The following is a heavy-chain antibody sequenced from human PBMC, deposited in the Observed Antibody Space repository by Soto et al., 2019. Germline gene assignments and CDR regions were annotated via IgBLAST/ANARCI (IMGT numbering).Heavy chain of an antibody. J-gene: IGHJ4*02. CDR1: GFSISSGYY. D-gene: IGHD3-22*01. CDR2: ITHSGST. Sequence: WQTLSLTFAVSGFSISSGYYWGWSRQLPGKGLEWIGHITHSGSTNYNPALKTRVTISVDTSKNQFALRLRSVTAEETAVYYCATYYYDSSGYDLDYWGQGTLVAVSS. CDR3: ATYYYDSSGYDLDY. V-gene: IGHV4-38-2*01.